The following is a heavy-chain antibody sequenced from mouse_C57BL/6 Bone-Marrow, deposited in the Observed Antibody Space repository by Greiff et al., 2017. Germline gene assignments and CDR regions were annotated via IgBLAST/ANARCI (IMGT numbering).Heavy chain of an antibody. Sequence: VKLQQSGAELVKPGASVKLSCKASGYTFTSYWMHWVKQRPGQGLEWIGMIHPNSGSTNYNEKFKSKATLTVDKSSSTAYMQLSSLTSEDSAVYYCARALITTVVARSYAMDYWGQGTSVTVSS. J-gene: IGHJ4*01. CDR3: ARALITTVVARSYAMDY. CDR1: GYTFTSYW. V-gene: IGHV1-64*01. CDR2: IHPNSGST. D-gene: IGHD1-1*01.